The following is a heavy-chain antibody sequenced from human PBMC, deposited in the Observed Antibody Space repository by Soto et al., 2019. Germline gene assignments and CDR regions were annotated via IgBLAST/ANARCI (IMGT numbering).Heavy chain of an antibody. Sequence: QVQLVQSGAEVKKPGASVKVSCKASGYTFSSYGISWVRQAPGQGLEWMGWISGYNGNTNYAQKLQGRVTMTKDTSTRTGDMELRSLRSDDTAVYYCARDRGGDGMDVWGQGTTVTVSS. D-gene: IGHD3-16*01. CDR1: GYTFSSYG. CDR3: ARDRGGDGMDV. V-gene: IGHV1-18*01. CDR2: ISGYNGNT. J-gene: IGHJ6*02.